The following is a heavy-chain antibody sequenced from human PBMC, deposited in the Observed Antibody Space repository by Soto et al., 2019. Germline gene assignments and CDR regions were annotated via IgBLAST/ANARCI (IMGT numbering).Heavy chain of an antibody. Sequence: QVQLVQSGAEVKKPGASVKVSCKASGYTFTSYDINWVRQATGQGLEWMGWMNPNSGNTGYAQKFQGRVTMTRNTSISTAYMELSSLRSEDTAVYYCARSSGYVKHYYYGMDVWGQGTTVTVSS. V-gene: IGHV1-8*01. J-gene: IGHJ6*02. CDR3: ARSSGYVKHYYYGMDV. CDR1: GYTFTSYD. CDR2: MNPNSGNT. D-gene: IGHD5-12*01.